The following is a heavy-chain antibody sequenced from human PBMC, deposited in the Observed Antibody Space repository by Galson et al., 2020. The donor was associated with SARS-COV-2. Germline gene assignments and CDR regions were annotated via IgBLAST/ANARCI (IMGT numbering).Heavy chain of an antibody. V-gene: IGHV1-69*01. CDR2: IIPIFGTA. CDR3: ARVSRSYDILTGYYYYYGMDV. D-gene: IGHD3-9*01. J-gene: IGHJ6*02. Sequence: APGQGLEWMGGIIPIFGTANYAQKFQGRVTITADESTSTAYMELSSLRSEDTAVYYCARVSRSYDILTGYYYYYGMDVWGQGTTVTVSS.